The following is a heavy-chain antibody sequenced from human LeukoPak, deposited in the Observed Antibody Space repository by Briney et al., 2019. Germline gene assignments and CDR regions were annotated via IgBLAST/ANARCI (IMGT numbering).Heavy chain of an antibody. CDR1: RDSLSSNNAA. V-gene: IGHV6-1*01. D-gene: IGHD2/OR15-2a*01. Sequence: SQTLSLTCAISRDSLSSNNAAWNWIRQSPSRGLQWLGRTYFRSKWYTDYAVSLKSPITINPDASKNQFSLQLNSVTPEDTAVYYCARDRHFPYYFDYWGQGTLVTVSS. J-gene: IGHJ4*02. CDR3: ARDRHFPYYFDY. CDR2: TYFRSKWYT.